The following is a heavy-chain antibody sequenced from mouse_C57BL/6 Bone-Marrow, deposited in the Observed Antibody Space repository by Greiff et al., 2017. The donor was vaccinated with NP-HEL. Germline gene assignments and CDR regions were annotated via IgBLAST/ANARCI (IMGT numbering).Heavy chain of an antibody. CDR2: IYPRSGNT. Sequence: VKLMESGAELARPGASVKLSCKASGYTFTSSGISWVKQRTGQGLEWIGEIYPRSGNTYYNEKFKGKATLTADKSSSTAYMELRSLTSEDSAVYFCAPMVTDYFDYWGQGTTLTVSS. V-gene: IGHV1-81*01. J-gene: IGHJ2*01. CDR3: APMVTDYFDY. D-gene: IGHD2-2*01. CDR1: GYTFTSSG.